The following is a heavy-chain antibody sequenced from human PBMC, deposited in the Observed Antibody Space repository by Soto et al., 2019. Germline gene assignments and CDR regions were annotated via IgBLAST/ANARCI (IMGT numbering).Heavy chain of an antibody. V-gene: IGHV3-49*03. CDR3: TRWPSSQCYFDY. CDR2: IRNQLYGGTT. CDR1: GFTFGDYA. J-gene: IGHJ4*02. D-gene: IGHD2-2*01. Sequence: PGGSLRLSCTASGFTFGDYAIAWFRQAPGKGLEWVGFIRNQLYGGTTEYAASVKGRFTISRDDSKSFVSLQMNSLDTEDTAVYYCTRWPSSQCYFDYWGQGTSVTVSS.